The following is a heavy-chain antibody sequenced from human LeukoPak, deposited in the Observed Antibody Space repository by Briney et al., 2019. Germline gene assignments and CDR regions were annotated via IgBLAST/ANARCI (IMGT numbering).Heavy chain of an antibody. J-gene: IGHJ6*02. Sequence: GGSLRLSSAASGFTFNSYTMNWVRQAPGKGLECVSSISSSSSYIYYADSVKGRFTISRDNAKNSLYLQMSSLRAEDTAVYYCARGIGSGEDYGMDVWGQGTTVTVSS. CDR1: GFTFNSYT. CDR2: ISSSSSYI. CDR3: ARGIGSGEDYGMDV. D-gene: IGHD1-26*01. V-gene: IGHV3-21*01.